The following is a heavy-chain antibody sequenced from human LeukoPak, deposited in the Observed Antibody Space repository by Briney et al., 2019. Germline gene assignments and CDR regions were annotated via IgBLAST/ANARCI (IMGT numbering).Heavy chain of an antibody. J-gene: IGHJ5*02. CDR2: IYPADSDI. CDR1: GYSFTSYW. CDR3: ARQEYCSGGSCYTWFDP. V-gene: IGHV5-51*01. D-gene: IGHD2-15*01. Sequence: GESLKISCKGSGYSFTSYWIGWVRQMPGKGLEWMGIIYPADSDIRYSPSFQGQVTISADKSISTAYLQWSSLKASDTTMYYCARQEYCSGGSCYTWFDPWGQGTLVTVSS.